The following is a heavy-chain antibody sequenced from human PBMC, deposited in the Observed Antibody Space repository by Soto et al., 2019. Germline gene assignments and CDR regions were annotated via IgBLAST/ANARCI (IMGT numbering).Heavy chain of an antibody. V-gene: IGHV4-30-4*01. Sequence: QVQLQESRPGLVKPSQTLSLTCTVSGGSISSGDYYWSWIRQPPGKGLEWIGYIYYSGSTYYNPSLKIRVTISVDTSNNQFSLKLSSVTAADTAVYYCAKALAYYYDSSGYIAFAICGQGTMVTVSS. CDR2: IYYSGST. CDR3: AKALAYYYDSSGYIAFAI. J-gene: IGHJ3*02. D-gene: IGHD3-22*01. CDR1: GGSISSGDYY.